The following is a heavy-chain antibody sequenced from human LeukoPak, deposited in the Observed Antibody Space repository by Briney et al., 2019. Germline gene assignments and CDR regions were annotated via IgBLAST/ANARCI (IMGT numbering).Heavy chain of an antibody. CDR2: INPSGGST. Sequence: ASVKVSCKASGYTFTSYYMHCVRQAPGQGLEWMGIINPSGGSTSYAQKFQGRVTMTRDTSTSTVYMELSSLRSEDTAVYYCARDPGKAAAASTWGAFDIWGQGTMVTVSS. J-gene: IGHJ3*02. V-gene: IGHV1-46*01. CDR3: ARDPGKAAAASTWGAFDI. CDR1: GYTFTSYY. D-gene: IGHD6-13*01.